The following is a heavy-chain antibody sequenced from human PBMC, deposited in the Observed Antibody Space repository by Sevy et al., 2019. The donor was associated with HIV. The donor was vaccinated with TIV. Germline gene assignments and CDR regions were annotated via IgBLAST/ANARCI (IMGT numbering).Heavy chain of an antibody. CDR1: GYTFTSYD. V-gene: IGHV1-8*01. J-gene: IGHJ6*02. Sequence: ASVKVSCKASGYTFTSYDINWVRQATGQGLEWMGWMNPNSGNTGYAQKFQGRVTMTRNTSISTAYMELSSVRSEDTAVYYCAGGRGSGWDINYYYYGMDVWGQGTTVTVSS. CDR3: AGGRGSGWDINYYYYGMDV. CDR2: MNPNSGNT. D-gene: IGHD6-19*01.